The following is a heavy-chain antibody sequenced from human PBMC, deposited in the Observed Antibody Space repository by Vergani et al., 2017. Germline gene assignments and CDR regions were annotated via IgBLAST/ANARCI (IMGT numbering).Heavy chain of an antibody. J-gene: IGHJ5*02. Sequence: QLQLQESGPGLVKPSETLSLTCTVSGGSISSSSYYWGWIRQPPGKGLEWIGSIYYSGSTYYNPSLKSRVTLSVDTSKNQFSLKLSSVTAADTAVYYCARHKCITIVGVVILPFDPWGQGTLVTVSS. CDR3: ARHKCITIVGVVILPFDP. CDR1: GGSISSSSYY. V-gene: IGHV4-39*01. D-gene: IGHD3-3*01. CDR2: IYYSGST.